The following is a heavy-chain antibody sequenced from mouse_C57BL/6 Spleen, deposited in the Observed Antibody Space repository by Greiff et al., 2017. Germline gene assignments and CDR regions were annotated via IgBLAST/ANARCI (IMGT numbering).Heavy chain of an antibody. Sequence: EVQLQQSGPVLVKPGASVKMSCKASGYTFTDYYMNWVKQSHGKSLEWIGVINPYNGGTSYNQKFTGKATLTVDKSSSTAYMELNSLTSEDSAVYYCARRGYDYDGGDAMDYWGQGTSVTVSS. CDR3: ARRGYDYDGGDAMDY. J-gene: IGHJ4*01. V-gene: IGHV1-19*01. D-gene: IGHD2-4*01. CDR1: GYTFTDYY. CDR2: INPYNGGT.